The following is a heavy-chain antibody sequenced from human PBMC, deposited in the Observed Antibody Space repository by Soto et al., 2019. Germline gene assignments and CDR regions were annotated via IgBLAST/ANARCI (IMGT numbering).Heavy chain of an antibody. V-gene: IGHV4-59*01. Sequence: SETLSLTCTVSGGSISSYYWSWIRQPPGRGLEWIGYIYYSGSTNYNPSLKSRVTISVDTSKNQFSLKLSSVTAADTAVYYCASRYGGNFDYWGQGTLVTVSS. J-gene: IGHJ4*02. CDR3: ASRYGGNFDY. D-gene: IGHD3-16*01. CDR1: GGSISSYY. CDR2: IYYSGST.